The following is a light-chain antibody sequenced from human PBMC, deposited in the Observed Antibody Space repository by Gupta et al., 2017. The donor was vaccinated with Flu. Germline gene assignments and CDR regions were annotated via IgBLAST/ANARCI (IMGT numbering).Light chain of an antibody. Sequence: DIQLTQSLSPLSASVGDRVTITCRASQSISSYVNWYQQAPGKAPKFLIYSASNLQSGVSSRFSGSGSGTDFTLTISSLQPEDFATYYCQQSYTTPLTFGGGTKVEIK. CDR2: SAS. V-gene: IGKV1-39*01. J-gene: IGKJ4*01. CDR1: QSISSY. CDR3: QQSYTTPLT.